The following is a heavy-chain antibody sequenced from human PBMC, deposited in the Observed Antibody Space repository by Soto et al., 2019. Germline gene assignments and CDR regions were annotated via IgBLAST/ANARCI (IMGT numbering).Heavy chain of an antibody. CDR1: GFTFSNYW. Sequence: EVQLVESGGGLVQPGGSLRLSCAASGFTFSNYWMHWVRQVPGQGLVWVSRINGDGSTTNYADSVRGRFTISRENAKNTLDLQMNGLRADDKAIYYCATKENTNPWCVGDFWGPGTLFTVSS. V-gene: IGHV3-74*01. CDR3: ATKENTNPWCVGDF. J-gene: IGHJ4*02. D-gene: IGHD2-8*01. CDR2: INGDGSTT.